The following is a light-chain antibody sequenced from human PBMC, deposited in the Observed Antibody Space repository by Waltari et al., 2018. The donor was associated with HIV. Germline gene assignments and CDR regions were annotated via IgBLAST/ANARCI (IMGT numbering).Light chain of an antibody. Sequence: DVQMTQSPTSLSASVADPVTIDCRASQHIDFSVNWYQYKHGRAPRLLVAATSNLQSGVPSRFSGSGFGTRFSLTITEIQPDDFALYFCQQSYGLPYTFGQGTRVEV. CDR2: ATS. J-gene: IGKJ2*01. CDR3: QQSYGLPYT. V-gene: IGKV1-39*01. CDR1: QHIDFS.